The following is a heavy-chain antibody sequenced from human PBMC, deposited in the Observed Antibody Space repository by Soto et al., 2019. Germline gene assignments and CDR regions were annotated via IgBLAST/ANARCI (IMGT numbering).Heavy chain of an antibody. J-gene: IGHJ5*02. CDR1: GGTFSSYT. CDR2: IIPILGIA. V-gene: IGHV1-69*08. D-gene: IGHD3-10*01. CDR3: ARDNPYYYGSGSYYDVSPWFDP. Sequence: QVQLVQSGAEVKKPGSSVKVSCKASGGTFSSYTISWVRQAPGQGLEWMGRIIPILGIANYAQKFQGRVTITADKSTSTAYMELSSLRSEDTAVYYCARDNPYYYGSGSYYDVSPWFDPWGQGTLVTVSS.